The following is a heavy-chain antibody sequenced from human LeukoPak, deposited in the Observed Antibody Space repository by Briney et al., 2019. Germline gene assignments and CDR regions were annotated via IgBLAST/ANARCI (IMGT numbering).Heavy chain of an antibody. CDR1: GFTFSSYA. J-gene: IGHJ4*02. CDR3: AKDVYYYDSSFFDY. CDR2: ISGSGGST. V-gene: IGHV3-23*01. Sequence: PGGSLRLSCAASGFTFSSYAMSWVRQAPGKGLEWVSAISGSGGSTYYADSVKGRFTISRDNSKNTLYLQMNSLRAENTAVYYCAKDVYYYDSSFFDYWGQGTLVTVSS. D-gene: IGHD3-22*01.